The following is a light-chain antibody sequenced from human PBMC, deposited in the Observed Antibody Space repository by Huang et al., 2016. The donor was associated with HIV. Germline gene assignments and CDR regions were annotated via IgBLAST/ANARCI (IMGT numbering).Light chain of an antibody. CDR1: QSVSSN. V-gene: IGKV3-15*01. Sequence: EMVMTQSPATLSVSPGERATLSCRASQSVSSNLAWYQQKPGQAPRLLNYGASTRATGIPARCSGSGSGTEFTLTISSLQSEDFAVYYCQQYNNWPTFGQGTKLEIK. J-gene: IGKJ2*01. CDR2: GAS. CDR3: QQYNNWPT.